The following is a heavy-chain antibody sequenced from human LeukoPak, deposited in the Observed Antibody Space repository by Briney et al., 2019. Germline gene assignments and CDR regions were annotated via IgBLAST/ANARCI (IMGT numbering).Heavy chain of an antibody. CDR2: INPSGGST. CDR1: GYTFTIYY. Sequence: GASVKVSCKASGYTFTIYYIHWVRQAPGQGLEWMGLINPSGGSTNYTQKFQGRVTISADKSISTAYLQWSSLKASDTAMYYCARQDPPSRREPHWYFDLWGRGTLVTVSS. J-gene: IGHJ2*01. CDR3: ARQDPPSRREPHWYFDL. D-gene: IGHD1-26*01. V-gene: IGHV1-46*01.